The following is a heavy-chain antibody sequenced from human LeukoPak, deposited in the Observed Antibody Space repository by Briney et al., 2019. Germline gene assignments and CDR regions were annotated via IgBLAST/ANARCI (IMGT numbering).Heavy chain of an antibody. CDR1: GFTFSNYW. D-gene: IGHD5-12*01. J-gene: IGHJ4*02. CDR3: VRDGGVSGYDLLDY. CDR2: INQDGSEE. V-gene: IGHV3-7*01. Sequence: GGSLRHSCAASGFTFSNYWMTWVRQAPGKGLEWVAHINQDGSEEHYMDSVKARFTISRDNAKNSLSLQMNSLRAEDTAVYYCVRDGGVSGYDLLDYWGQGTLVTVSS.